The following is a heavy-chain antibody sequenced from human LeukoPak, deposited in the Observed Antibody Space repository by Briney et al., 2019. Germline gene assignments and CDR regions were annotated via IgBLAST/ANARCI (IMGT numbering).Heavy chain of an antibody. CDR3: ARDPGYYYGMDV. D-gene: IGHD2-15*01. Sequence: SQTLSLTCAISGDSVSSNTAAWNWVRPSPSRGLEWLGRTYYRSKWYYDYATSVSSRIAINPDTSKNLFSLQLNSVTPEDTAVYYCARDPGYYYGMDVGGQGTTVTVSS. CDR2: TYYRSKWYY. CDR1: GDSVSSNTAA. J-gene: IGHJ6*02. V-gene: IGHV6-1*01.